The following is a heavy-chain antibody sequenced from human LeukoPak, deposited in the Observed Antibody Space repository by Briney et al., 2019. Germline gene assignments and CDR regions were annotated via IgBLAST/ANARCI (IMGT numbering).Heavy chain of an antibody. D-gene: IGHD4-17*01. J-gene: IGHJ4*02. V-gene: IGHV3-33*01. CDR2: IWYDGSNE. CDR3: ARDRGDYYYLDY. Sequence: GGSLRLSCAASGFTFSSYGMHWVRQAPGKGLEWVAFIWYDGSNEYYADSMKGRFIISRDNSKNTLYLQMNSLRGEDTAVYYCARDRGDYYYLDYWGQGTLVSVSS. CDR1: GFTFSSYG.